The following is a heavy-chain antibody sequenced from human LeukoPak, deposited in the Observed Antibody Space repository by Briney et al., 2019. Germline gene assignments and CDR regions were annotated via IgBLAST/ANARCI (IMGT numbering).Heavy chain of an antibody. J-gene: IGHJ4*02. CDR1: GGSFSGYY. V-gene: IGHV4-34*01. CDR3: ASESLLDYYGSGTYYN. D-gene: IGHD3-10*01. Sequence: PSETLSLTCAVYGGSFSGYYWSWIRQPPGKGLEWIGEINQSGSTNYNPSLKSRVTISVDTSKNQFSLKLSSVAAADTAVYYCASESLLDYYGSGTYYNWGQGTLVTVSS. CDR2: INQSGST.